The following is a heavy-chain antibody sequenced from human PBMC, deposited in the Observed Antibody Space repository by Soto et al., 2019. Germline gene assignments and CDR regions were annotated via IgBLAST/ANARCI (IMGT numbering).Heavy chain of an antibody. CDR1: GGSISSYY. CDR3: ARGVDTAIVDY. D-gene: IGHD5-18*01. V-gene: IGHV4-59*01. CDR2: IYYSGST. Sequence: SETLSLTCTVSGGSISSYYWSWIRQPPGKGLEWIGYIYYSGSTNYNPSLKSRVTISVDTSKNQFSLKLSSVTAADTAVYYCARGVDTAIVDYWGQGILVTVSS. J-gene: IGHJ4*02.